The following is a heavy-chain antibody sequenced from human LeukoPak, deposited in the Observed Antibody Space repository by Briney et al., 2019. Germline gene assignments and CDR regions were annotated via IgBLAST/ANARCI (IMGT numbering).Heavy chain of an antibody. J-gene: IGHJ6*03. V-gene: IGHV1-69*05. Sequence: GASVKVSCKASGVSFRDYTINWVRQAPGQGLEWMGAIIPISGTTNYAQRLQGRVTLTMDDSATTAFMEMSSLRSEDTAVYYCVSRFTARQLVPADYYHMDVWGKGTTVFVSS. CDR1: GVSFRDYT. CDR3: VSRFTARQLVPADYYHMDV. CDR2: IIPISGTT. D-gene: IGHD6-13*01.